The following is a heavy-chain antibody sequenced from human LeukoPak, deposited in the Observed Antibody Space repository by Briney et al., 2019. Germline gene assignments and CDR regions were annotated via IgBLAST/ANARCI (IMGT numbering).Heavy chain of an antibody. J-gene: IGHJ6*02. V-gene: IGHV3-33*01. CDR2: IWYDGSNK. Sequence: GRSLRLSCAASGFTFSSYGMHWVRQAPGKGLEWVAVIWYDGSNKYYADSVKGRFTISRDNSKNTLYLQMNSLRAEDTAVYYCARDAGNSGYGMDVWGQGTTVTVSS. CDR1: GFTFSSYG. D-gene: IGHD6-19*01. CDR3: ARDAGNSGYGMDV.